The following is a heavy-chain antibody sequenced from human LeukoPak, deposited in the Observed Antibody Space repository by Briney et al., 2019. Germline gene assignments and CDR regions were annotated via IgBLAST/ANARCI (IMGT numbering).Heavy chain of an antibody. J-gene: IGHJ4*02. CDR2: LNPYSGGT. D-gene: IGHD3-10*01. V-gene: IGHV1-2*02. CDR1: GFTFKDYY. Sequence: ASVKVSCKTSGFTFKDYYIHWVRQAPGQGLEWMGWLNPYSGGTNYAQKFQGRVTMTRDTSISTAYMELSRLRSDDTAVYYCAREIPRRGYFDYWGQGTLVTVSS. CDR3: AREIPRRGYFDY.